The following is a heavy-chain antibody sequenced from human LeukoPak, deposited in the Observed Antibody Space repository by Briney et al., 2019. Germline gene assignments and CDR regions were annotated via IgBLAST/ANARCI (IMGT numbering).Heavy chain of an antibody. CDR3: ARHGGFFDY. D-gene: IGHD2-15*01. J-gene: IGHJ4*02. V-gene: IGHV4-34*01. CDR2: INHSGST. CDR1: GGPFSGYY. Sequence: SETLSLTCAVYGGPFSGYYWSWIRQPPGKGLEWIGEINHSGSTNYNPSLKSRVTISVDTSKNQFSLKLSSVTAADTAVYYCARHGGFFDYWGQGTLVTVSS.